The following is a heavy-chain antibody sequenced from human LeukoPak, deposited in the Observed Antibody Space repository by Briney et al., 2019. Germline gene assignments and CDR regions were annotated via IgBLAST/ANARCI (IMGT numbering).Heavy chain of an antibody. J-gene: IGHJ4*02. CDR3: AVLGSGSIFDY. V-gene: IGHV1-69*13. D-gene: IGHD3-22*01. Sequence: ASVKVSCKASGYTFTSYGISWVRQAPGQGLEWMGGIIPIFGTANYAQKFQGRVTITADESTSTAYMELSSLRSEDTAVYYCAVLGSGSIFDYWGQGTLVTVSS. CDR1: GYTFTSYG. CDR2: IIPIFGTA.